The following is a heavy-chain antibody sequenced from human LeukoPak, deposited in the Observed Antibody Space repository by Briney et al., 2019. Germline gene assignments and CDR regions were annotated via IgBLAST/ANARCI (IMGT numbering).Heavy chain of an antibody. V-gene: IGHV1-2*02. CDR2: INPNSGGT. CDR1: GYTFTGYY. Sequence: ASVKVPCKASGYTFTGYYMHWVRQAPGQGLEWMGWINPNSGGTNYAQKFQGRVTMTRDTSISTAYMELSRLRSDDMAVYYCARDLILYYYGSGGLCIWGQGTLVTVSS. CDR3: ARDLILYYYGSGGLCI. D-gene: IGHD3-10*01. J-gene: IGHJ4*02.